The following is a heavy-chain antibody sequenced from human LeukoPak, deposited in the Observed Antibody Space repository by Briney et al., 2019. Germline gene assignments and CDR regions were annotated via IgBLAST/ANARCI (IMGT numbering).Heavy chain of an antibody. Sequence: GASVKVSCKASGYTFTSYYMHWVRQAPGQELEWMGIINPSGGSTSYAQKFQGRVTMTRDMSTRKVYKERSSLRAEDTAVDYCARGGGAAVSSAFDIWGQGTMVTVSS. J-gene: IGHJ3*02. CDR1: GYTFTSYY. V-gene: IGHV1-46*01. D-gene: IGHD6-13*01. CDR2: INPSGGST. CDR3: ARGGGAAVSSAFDI.